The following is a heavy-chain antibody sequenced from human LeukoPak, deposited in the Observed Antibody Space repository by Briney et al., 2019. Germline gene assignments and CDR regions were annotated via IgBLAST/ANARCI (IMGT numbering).Heavy chain of an antibody. CDR3: ARDKVVGTGDAFDI. D-gene: IGHD6-19*01. Sequence: SETLYLTCSVSGGSITSYYWSWIRQSPGKGLEWIGYIHYSGSTNYNPSLKSRVTISGDTSKNQFSLKLSSVTAADTAVYYCARDKVVGTGDAFDIWGQGTMVTVSS. CDR2: IHYSGST. CDR1: GGSITSYY. V-gene: IGHV4-59*01. J-gene: IGHJ3*02.